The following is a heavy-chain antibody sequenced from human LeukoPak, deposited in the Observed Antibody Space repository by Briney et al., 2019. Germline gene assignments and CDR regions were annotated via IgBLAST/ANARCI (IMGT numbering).Heavy chain of an antibody. J-gene: IGHJ4*02. CDR3: AKASVTTAVLFDS. CDR1: GRSISSYF. D-gene: IGHD4-23*01. CDR2: MSNTGIT. Sequence: SETLTLTCTVSGRSISSYFWNWLRQPPGQGLEWPAYMSNTGITKYNASLKGRVTIFASQCKKHSFSTLNYFPTPDTAVYTCAKASVTTAVLFDSWGQGTLVAVSS. V-gene: IGHV4-59*13.